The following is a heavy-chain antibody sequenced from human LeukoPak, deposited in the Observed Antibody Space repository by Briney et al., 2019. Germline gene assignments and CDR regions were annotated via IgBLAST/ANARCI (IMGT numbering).Heavy chain of an antibody. CDR3: ASIAMVRGMDV. Sequence: ASVKVSCKASGFTFTGYYMHWVRQAPGQGLEWMGWINPKSGGTNYAQKFQGRVTMTRDTSISTAYMELSRLRSDDTAVYYCASIAMVRGMDVWGKGTTVTISS. CDR1: GFTFTGYY. J-gene: IGHJ6*04. V-gene: IGHV1-2*02. D-gene: IGHD3-10*01. CDR2: INPKSGGT.